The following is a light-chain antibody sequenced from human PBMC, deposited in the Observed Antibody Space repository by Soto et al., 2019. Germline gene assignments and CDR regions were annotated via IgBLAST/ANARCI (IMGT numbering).Light chain of an antibody. V-gene: IGKV3-15*01. J-gene: IGKJ2*01. Sequence: EIVMTQSPVTLSLSPGERATLSCRASQTIDNTLAWYQRKPGQAPRLLIYDASTRATDVPARFSGSGSGTDFTLTISSLQSEDFAVYYCQHYNYWPYTFGQGTKVEIK. CDR2: DAS. CDR3: QHYNYWPYT. CDR1: QTIDNT.